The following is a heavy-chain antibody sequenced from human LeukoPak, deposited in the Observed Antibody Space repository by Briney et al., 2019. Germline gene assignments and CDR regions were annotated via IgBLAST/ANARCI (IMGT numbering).Heavy chain of an antibody. CDR3: ARGRIGEDYMDV. CDR1: GGSISSYY. J-gene: IGHJ6*03. V-gene: IGHV4-59*01. Sequence: SETLSLTCTVSGGSISSYYWSWIRQPPGKGLEWIGYIYYSGSTNYNPSLKSRVTISVDTSKNQFSLKLSSVTAADTAVYYCARGRIGEDYMDVWGKGTTVTISS. CDR2: IYYSGST. D-gene: IGHD2-15*01.